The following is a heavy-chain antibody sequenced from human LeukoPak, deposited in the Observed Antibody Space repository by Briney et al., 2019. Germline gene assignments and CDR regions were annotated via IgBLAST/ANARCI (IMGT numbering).Heavy chain of an antibody. CDR2: IRYSGNT. CDR3: ARDVTPVTL. V-gene: IGHV4-59*01. Sequence: SETVSLTCTVSGGSISTNFWSWIRQPPGKGLEWIGYIRYSGNTNYNPSLRSRVTISVDTSKNQFSLKLSSVTAADTAVYYCARDVTPVTLWGQGTLVTVSS. J-gene: IGHJ4*02. CDR1: GGSISTNF. D-gene: IGHD3-16*01.